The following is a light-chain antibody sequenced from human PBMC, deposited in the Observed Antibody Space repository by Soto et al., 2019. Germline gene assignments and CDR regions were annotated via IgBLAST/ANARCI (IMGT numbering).Light chain of an antibody. V-gene: IGLV2-23*02. CDR3: CSYAGGSINYV. CDR2: AVS. Sequence: QSALTQPASVSGSPGQSITISCTGTSGEVGKYNLVSWYQHRPGKAPILLIYAVSQRPSGVASRFSGSKSGNTASLTISGLQAEDEDDYYCCSYAGGSINYVFGTGTKLTVL. CDR1: SGEVGKYNL. J-gene: IGLJ1*01.